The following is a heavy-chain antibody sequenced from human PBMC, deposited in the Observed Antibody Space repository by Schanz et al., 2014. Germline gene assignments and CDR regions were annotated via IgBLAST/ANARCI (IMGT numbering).Heavy chain of an antibody. V-gene: IGHV1-69*02. J-gene: IGHJ4*02. Sequence: QVQLVQSGAEVKKPGSSMKVSCKASGGTFSSYSISWVRQAPGQGLEWMGRIIPILGIANYAQKFQGRVTNTADKSTSTAYMVLSSLRPEDTAVYYCARSNYYDNSDYYNSFDYWGQGTLVTVSS. CDR3: ARSNYYDNSDYYNSFDY. D-gene: IGHD3-22*01. CDR1: GGTFSSYS. CDR2: IIPILGIA.